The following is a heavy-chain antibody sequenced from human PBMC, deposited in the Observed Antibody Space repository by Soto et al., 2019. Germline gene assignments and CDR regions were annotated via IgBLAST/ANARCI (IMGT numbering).Heavy chain of an antibody. Sequence: QVQLQESGPELVKSSQTLSLTCTVSNGSISTNGHYWTWIRQRPGKGLEWIVYIYYTGNSYYNPSLKSRFTISIDTSKNQFSLTLRSVTAADTAVYYCAREQWGFDSWGQGTLVTVSS. V-gene: IGHV4-31*03. CDR2: IYYTGNS. CDR3: AREQWGFDS. J-gene: IGHJ4*02. D-gene: IGHD6-19*01. CDR1: NGSISTNGHY.